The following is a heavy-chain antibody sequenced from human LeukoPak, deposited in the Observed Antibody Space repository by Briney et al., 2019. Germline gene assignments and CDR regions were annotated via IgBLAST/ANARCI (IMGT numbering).Heavy chain of an antibody. CDR1: GFTFSSYD. D-gene: IGHD4-23*01. CDR2: IGAAGDT. CDR3: ARAADGGNPLYYYGIDV. Sequence: GGSLRLSCPASGFTFSSYDMHWVRQAAGKGLEWVSSIGAAGDTYYPGYAKGRFTISRENGNNSLYLQMNSLRAGDTAVYYCARAADGGNPLYYYGIDVWGQGTTVTVSS. J-gene: IGHJ6*02. V-gene: IGHV3-13*01.